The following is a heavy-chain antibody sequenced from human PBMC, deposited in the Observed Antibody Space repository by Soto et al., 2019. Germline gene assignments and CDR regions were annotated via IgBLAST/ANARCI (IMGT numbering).Heavy chain of an antibody. V-gene: IGHV1-18*04. CDR1: GYTFTSYG. Sequence: ASVKVSCKASGYTFTSYGISWVRQAPGQGLEWMGWISAYNGNTNYAQKLQGRVTMTTDTSTSTAYMELRSLRSDDTAVYYCARDWVPYYYGSGSPYYFDYWGQGTLVTVSS. J-gene: IGHJ4*02. CDR2: ISAYNGNT. CDR3: ARDWVPYYYGSGSPYYFDY. D-gene: IGHD3-10*01.